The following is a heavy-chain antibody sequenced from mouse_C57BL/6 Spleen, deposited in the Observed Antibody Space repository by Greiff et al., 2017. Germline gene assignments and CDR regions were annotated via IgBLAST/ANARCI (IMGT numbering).Heavy chain of an antibody. CDR1: GYAFSSSW. CDR2: IYPGDGDT. Sequence: QVQLQQSGAELVRPGTSVKVSCKASGYAFSSSWMNWVKQRPGKGLEWIGRIYPGDGDTNYNGKFKGKATLTADKSSSTAYMQLSSLTSEDSAVYFCARSIYYYGSWYFDVWGTGTTVTVSS. J-gene: IGHJ1*03. D-gene: IGHD1-1*01. CDR3: ARSIYYYGSWYFDV. V-gene: IGHV1-82*01.